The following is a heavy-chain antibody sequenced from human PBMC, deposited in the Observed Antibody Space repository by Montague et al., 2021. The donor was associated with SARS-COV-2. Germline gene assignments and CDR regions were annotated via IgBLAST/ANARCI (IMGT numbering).Heavy chain of an antibody. D-gene: IGHD3-22*01. CDR3: ARFPYYYDSSGSFDY. V-gene: IGHV4-39*01. CDR2: IYYSGST. J-gene: IGHJ4*02. CDR1: GGSISSSSYY. Sequence: SETLSLTCTVSGGSISSSSYYWGWIRQPPGKGLEWIGSIYYSGSTYYNPYIKSRITISVDTSKNQFSLKPSSVTAADTAVYYCARFPYYYDSSGSFDYWGQGTLVTVSS.